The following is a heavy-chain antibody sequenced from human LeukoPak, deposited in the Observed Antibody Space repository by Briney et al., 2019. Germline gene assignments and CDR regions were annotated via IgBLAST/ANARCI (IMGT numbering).Heavy chain of an antibody. D-gene: IGHD2-2*01. Sequence: PSETLSLTCTVSGGSISGYYWSWIRQPPGKGLEWIGFIYYSGATNYNPSLKSRVTISADTSKNQFSLKLTSVTAADTAVYYCARIGHDLYQTFDSWGHGTLITVSS. CDR1: GGSISGYY. CDR3: ARIGHDLYQTFDS. J-gene: IGHJ5*01. CDR2: IYYSGAT. V-gene: IGHV4-59*08.